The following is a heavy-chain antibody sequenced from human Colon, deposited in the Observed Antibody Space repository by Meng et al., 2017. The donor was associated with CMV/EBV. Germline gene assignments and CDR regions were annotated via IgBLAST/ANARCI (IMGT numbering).Heavy chain of an antibody. Sequence: GGSLRLSCAASGFTFSSYAMHWVRQAPGKGLEWVAVISYDGSNKYYADSVKGRFTISRDNSKNTLYLQMNSLRAGDTALYYCARGGTLQDYYYYYYGMDVWGQGTLVTVSS. V-gene: IGHV3-30-3*01. J-gene: IGHJ6*02. CDR2: ISYDGSNK. CDR1: GFTFSSYA. D-gene: IGHD3-16*01. CDR3: ARGGTLQDYYYYYYGMDV.